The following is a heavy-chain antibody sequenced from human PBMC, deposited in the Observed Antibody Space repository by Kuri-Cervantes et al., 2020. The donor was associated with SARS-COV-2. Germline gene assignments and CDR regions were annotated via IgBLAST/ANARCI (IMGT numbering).Heavy chain of an antibody. CDR2: MSVSSGYI. V-gene: IGHV3-21*01. Sequence: GESLKISFAASGFNLSSYSITWVRQAPGKGLEWVSSMSVSSGYITYADSLGGRFTISRDNAKNSLYLQMNSLTAEDTALYYCATGAGYSSGWCLDSWGQGTLVTVSS. CDR1: GFNLSSYS. J-gene: IGHJ4*02. D-gene: IGHD6-19*01. CDR3: ATGAGYSSGWCLDS.